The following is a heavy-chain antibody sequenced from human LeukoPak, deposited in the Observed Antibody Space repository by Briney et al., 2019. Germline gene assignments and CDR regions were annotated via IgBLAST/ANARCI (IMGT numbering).Heavy chain of an antibody. CDR1: GGIFSSYA. V-gene: IGHV1-69*13. J-gene: IGHJ6*02. Sequence: SVKVSCKASGGIFSSYAISWVRQAPGQGVEWMGGIIPIFGTANYAQKLQGRVTITADESTSTAYMELSSLRSEDTAVYYCARLGGDSNNYGMDVWGQGTTVTDSS. CDR2: IIPIFGTA. CDR3: ARLGGDSNNYGMDV. D-gene: IGHD2-21*02.